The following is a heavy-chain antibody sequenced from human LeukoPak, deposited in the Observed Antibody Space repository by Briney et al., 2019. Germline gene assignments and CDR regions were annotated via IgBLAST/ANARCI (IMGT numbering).Heavy chain of an antibody. V-gene: IGHV1-3*01. J-gene: IGHJ4*02. D-gene: IGHD6-19*01. Sequence: ASVKVSCKASGYTFTSYAMHWVRQAPGQRLEWMGWINAGNGNTKYSQKFQGRVTITRDTSASTAYMELSSLRSEDTAVYYRARVSSSGWSYYFDYWGQGTLVTVSS. CDR2: INAGNGNT. CDR3: ARVSSSGWSYYFDY. CDR1: GYTFTSYA.